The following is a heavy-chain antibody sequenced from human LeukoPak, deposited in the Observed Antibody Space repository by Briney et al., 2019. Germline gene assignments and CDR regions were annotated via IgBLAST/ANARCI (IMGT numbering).Heavy chain of an antibody. CDR3: ATGSGSYYKPFDY. D-gene: IGHD3-10*01. CDR1: GGSISSYY. CDR2: IFYSGIT. V-gene: IGHV4-59*08. Sequence: SETLSLTCTVSGGSISSYYWSWIRQPPGKGLEWIGYIFYSGITNYNPSLSLKSRVAISVDTSKTQFSLKLRSVTAADTAVYYCATGSGSYYKPFDYWGQGTLVTVSS. J-gene: IGHJ4*02.